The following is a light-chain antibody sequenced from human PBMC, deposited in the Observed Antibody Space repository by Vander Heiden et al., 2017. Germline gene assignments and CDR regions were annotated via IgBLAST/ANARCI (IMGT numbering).Light chain of an antibody. CDR2: DYS. CDR3: QVWDGSSDHHWV. V-gene: IGLV3-21*02. Sequence: SHVFTLPLSVAVARGQTARITRGGKNSGRKSVVWYQHKPGQAPVLVVYDYSDRPSWNPEQFSGSNSGNTATLTISRVEAGDEAGYYCQVWDGSSDHHWVFGGGTKLTVL. CDR1: NSGRKS. J-gene: IGLJ3*02.